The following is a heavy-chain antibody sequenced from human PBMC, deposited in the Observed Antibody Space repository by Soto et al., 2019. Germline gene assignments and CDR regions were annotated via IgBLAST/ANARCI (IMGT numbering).Heavy chain of an antibody. CDR1: GGSISSGGYY. CDR2: IYYSGST. CDR3: ARVPPYCGGDCYTDYYYYYGMDV. J-gene: IGHJ6*02. D-gene: IGHD2-21*02. Sequence: QVQLQESGPGLVKPSQTLSLTCTVSGGSISSGGYYWSWIRQHPGKGLEWIGYIYYSGSTYYNPSLKSRVTISVDTSKKQFSLKLSSVTAADTAVYYCARVPPYCGGDCYTDYYYYYGMDVWGQGTTVTVSS. V-gene: IGHV4-31*03.